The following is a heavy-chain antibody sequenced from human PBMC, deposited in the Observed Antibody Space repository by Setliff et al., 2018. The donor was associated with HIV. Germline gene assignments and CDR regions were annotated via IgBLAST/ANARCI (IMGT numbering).Heavy chain of an antibody. Sequence: ASVKVSCKASGYTFNSFGILWVRQAPGQGFEWMGWTSAINGDTRYAQKVQGRVTMTIETSTSTAYMELRSLRSDDTAVYFCARDQGVVTRACWHWGQGTLVTVSS. D-gene: IGHD2-21*02. CDR2: TSAINGDT. CDR1: GYTFNSFG. J-gene: IGHJ1*01. CDR3: ARDQGVVTRACWH. V-gene: IGHV1-18*01.